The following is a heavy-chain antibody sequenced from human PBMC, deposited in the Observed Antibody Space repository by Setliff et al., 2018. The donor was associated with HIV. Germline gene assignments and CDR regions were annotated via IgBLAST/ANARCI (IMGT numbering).Heavy chain of an antibody. D-gene: IGHD6-13*01. J-gene: IGHJ5*01. CDR2: ISYDGFNK. CDR3: ARVGYTSFWYDS. V-gene: IGHV3-30-3*01. CDR1: EFTFSSYA. Sequence: GSLRLSCAASEFTFSSYAMHWVRQAPGKGLEWVAVISYDGFNKYYADSVQGRFTISRDNSKNTLYLQMNSLRPEDTAVYYCARVGYTSFWYDSWGQGTLVTV.